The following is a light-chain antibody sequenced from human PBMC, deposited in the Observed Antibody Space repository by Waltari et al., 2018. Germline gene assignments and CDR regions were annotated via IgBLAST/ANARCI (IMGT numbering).Light chain of an antibody. CDR2: DDD. V-gene: IGLV3-21*02. CDR1: AIGRES. J-gene: IGLJ1*01. Sequence: SYVLSQAPSVSVAPGETATITCGGNAIGRESGHWYQQRAGQAPVLVMYDDDDRPPGTSARFSGSSSADTATLTISWVEAGDEADYYCQVWDRRGGHYAFGPGTRVTVL. CDR3: QVWDRRGGHYA.